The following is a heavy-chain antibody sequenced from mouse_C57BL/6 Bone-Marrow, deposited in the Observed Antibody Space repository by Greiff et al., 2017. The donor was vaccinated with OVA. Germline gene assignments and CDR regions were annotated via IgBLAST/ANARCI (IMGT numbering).Heavy chain of an antibody. J-gene: IGHJ2*01. CDR1: GYTFTSYW. Sequence: QVQLQQSGAELVKPGASVKLSCKASGYTFTSYWMHWVKQRPGQGLEWIGMIHPNSGSTNYNEKFKSKATLTVDKSSSTAYMQLSSLTSEDSAVYYCARELGRYYFDYWGQGTTLTVSS. D-gene: IGHD4-1*01. CDR2: IHPNSGST. V-gene: IGHV1-64*01. CDR3: ARELGRYYFDY.